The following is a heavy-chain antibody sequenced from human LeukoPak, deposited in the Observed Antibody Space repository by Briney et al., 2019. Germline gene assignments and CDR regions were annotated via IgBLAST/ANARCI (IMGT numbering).Heavy chain of an antibody. Sequence: GGSLRLSCAASGFTFDDYTMHWVRQAPGKGLEWVSLISWDGGSTYYADSVKGRFTISRDNSKNTLYLQMSSLRAEDTAVYYCAKDRGYYYGSGTYYTHFDYWGQGTLVTVSS. CDR1: GFTFDDYT. CDR3: AKDRGYYYGSGTYYTHFDY. D-gene: IGHD3-10*01. V-gene: IGHV3-43*01. CDR2: ISWDGGST. J-gene: IGHJ4*02.